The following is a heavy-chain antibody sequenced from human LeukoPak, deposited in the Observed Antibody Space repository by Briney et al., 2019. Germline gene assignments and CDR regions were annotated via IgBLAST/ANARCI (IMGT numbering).Heavy chain of an antibody. D-gene: IGHD5-18*01. CDR2: MNPNSGNT. CDR3: ARGHWGIQLWSYFDY. CDR1: GYTFTSYD. J-gene: IGHJ4*02. V-gene: IGHV1-8*01. Sequence: GASVKVSCKASGYTFTSYDINWVRQATGQGLEWMEWMNPNSGNTGYAQKFQGRVTMTRNTSISTAYMELSSLRSEDTAVYYCARGHWGIQLWSYFDYWGQGTLVTVSS.